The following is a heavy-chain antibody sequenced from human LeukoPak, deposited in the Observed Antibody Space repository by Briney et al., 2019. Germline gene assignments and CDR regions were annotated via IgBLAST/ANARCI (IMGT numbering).Heavy chain of an antibody. CDR1: GFTFSDYY. Sequence: GGSLRLSCAASGFTFSDYYMSWIRQAPGKGLEWVSYISSSGSTIYYADSVKGRFTISRDNAKNSLHLQMNSLRAEDTAVYYCAREAYCGGDCYSALDPWGQGTLVTVSS. CDR3: AREAYCGGDCYSALDP. V-gene: IGHV3-11*01. J-gene: IGHJ5*02. CDR2: ISSSGSTI. D-gene: IGHD2-21*02.